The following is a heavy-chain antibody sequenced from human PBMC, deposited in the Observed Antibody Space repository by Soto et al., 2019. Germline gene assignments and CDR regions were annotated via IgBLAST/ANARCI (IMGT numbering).Heavy chain of an antibody. V-gene: IGHV1-18*01. CDR3: ARGNAFLEWLLYRRPFDY. J-gene: IGHJ4*02. CDR1: GYTFTSYG. Sequence: EASVKVSCKASGYTFTSYGISWVRQAPGQGLEWMGWISAYNGNTNYAQKLQGRVTMTTDTSTSTAYMELRSLRSDDTAVYYCARGNAFLEWLLYRRPFDYWGQGTLVTVSS. D-gene: IGHD3-3*02. CDR2: ISAYNGNT.